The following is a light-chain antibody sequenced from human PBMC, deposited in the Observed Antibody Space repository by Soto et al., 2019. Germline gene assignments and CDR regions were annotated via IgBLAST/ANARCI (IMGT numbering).Light chain of an antibody. CDR3: RAYTVSRTSV. J-gene: IGLJ1*01. Sequence: QSPLTQAALVYGSPGQSLTISYTATIRHVGAYNFVSWHQQHPDKAPKLMIYNVYERPSGISYRFSGSKSGNTASLTISGLQGDDEADYYCRAYTVSRTSVFGTGTKVTVL. V-gene: IGLV2-14*03. CDR1: IRHVGAYNF. CDR2: NVY.